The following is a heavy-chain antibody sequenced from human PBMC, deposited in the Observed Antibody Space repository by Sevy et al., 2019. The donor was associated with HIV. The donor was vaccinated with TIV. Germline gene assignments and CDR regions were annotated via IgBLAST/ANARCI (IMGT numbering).Heavy chain of an antibody. V-gene: IGHV5-51*01. CDR1: GYSLSSHW. Sequence: GESLKISCKGSGYSLSSHWIGWVRQMPGKGLEWMGIVLPEDSSTRYSPSFEGQVTISADKSTSTAYLQWSSLKASDTAIYYCATSRSGYFDSSGYYIYWGQGTLVTVSS. D-gene: IGHD3-22*01. J-gene: IGHJ4*02. CDR3: ATSRSGYFDSSGYYIY. CDR2: VLPEDSST.